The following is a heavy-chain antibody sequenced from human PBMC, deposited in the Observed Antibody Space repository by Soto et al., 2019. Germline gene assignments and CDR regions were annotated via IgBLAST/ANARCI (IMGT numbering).Heavy chain of an antibody. V-gene: IGHV5-51*01. CDR1: GYSFTSYW. D-gene: IGHD3-10*01. CDR2: IYPGDSDT. Sequence: GESLKISCKGSGYSFTSYWIGWVRQMPGKGLEWMGIIYPGDSDTRYSPSFQGQVTISADTSISTAYLQWSSLKASDTAMYDCASPSGGDYYGSGGDWFDPWGQGTLVTVSS. CDR3: ASPSGGDYYGSGGDWFDP. J-gene: IGHJ5*02.